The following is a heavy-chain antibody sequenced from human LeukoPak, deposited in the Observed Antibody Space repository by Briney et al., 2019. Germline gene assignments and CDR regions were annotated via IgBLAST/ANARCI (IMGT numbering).Heavy chain of an antibody. CDR2: MYYSGST. CDR1: GGSISSSGYY. D-gene: IGHD1-26*01. J-gene: IGHJ6*03. V-gene: IGHV4-39*07. Sequence: SETLSLTCTVSGGSISSSGYYWGWIRQPPGKGLEWIGSMYYSGSTYYNPSLKSRVTISVDTSKNHFSLKLSSVTAADTAVYYCARIVLRYYYYMDVWGKGTTVTVSS. CDR3: ARIVLRYYYYMDV.